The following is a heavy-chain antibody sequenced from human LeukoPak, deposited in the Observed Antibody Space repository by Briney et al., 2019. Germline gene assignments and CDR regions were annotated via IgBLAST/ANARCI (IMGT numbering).Heavy chain of an antibody. Sequence: ASVKVSCKASGYTFTGYYMHWVRQAPGQGLEWMGWINPNSGGTNYAQKFQGRVTMTRDTSICTAYMELSRLRSDDTAVYYCARGHYYGSGPNDYWGQGTLVTVSS. V-gene: IGHV1-2*02. CDR2: INPNSGGT. D-gene: IGHD3-10*01. CDR3: ARGHYYGSGPNDY. J-gene: IGHJ4*02. CDR1: GYTFTGYY.